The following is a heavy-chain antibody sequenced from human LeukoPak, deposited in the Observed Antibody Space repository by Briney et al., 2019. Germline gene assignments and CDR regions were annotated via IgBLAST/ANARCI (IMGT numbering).Heavy chain of an antibody. CDR2: ISDRADRT. Sequence: GGSLRLSCAASEFTFSNYAMNWVRQAPGKGLEWVSTISDRADRTYYADSVKGRFTISRDNSKNTLYLQMSSLRVEDMAVYHCAKVEYYDSSGYLDYWGQGTLVTVSS. CDR3: AKVEYYDSSGYLDY. V-gene: IGHV3-23*01. CDR1: EFTFSNYA. J-gene: IGHJ4*02. D-gene: IGHD3-22*01.